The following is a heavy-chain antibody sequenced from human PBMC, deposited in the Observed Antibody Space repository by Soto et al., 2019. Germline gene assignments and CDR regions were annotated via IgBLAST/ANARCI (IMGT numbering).Heavy chain of an antibody. CDR2: IRWNSGSI. CDR1: GFTFDDYA. CDR3: AKDATYGDYPALWYFDL. D-gene: IGHD4-17*01. J-gene: IGHJ2*01. Sequence: EVQLVESGGGLVQPGRSLRLSCAASGFTFDDYAMHWVRQAPGKGLEWVSGIRWNSGSIGYADSVKGRFTISRDNAKNSLYLQMNSLRAEDTALYYCAKDATYGDYPALWYFDLWGRGTLVTVSS. V-gene: IGHV3-9*01.